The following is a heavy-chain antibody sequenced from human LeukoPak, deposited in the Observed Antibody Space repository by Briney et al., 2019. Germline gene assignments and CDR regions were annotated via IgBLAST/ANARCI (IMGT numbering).Heavy chain of an antibody. V-gene: IGHV3-21*01. D-gene: IGHD2-2*01. CDR2: ISSSSSYI. J-gene: IGHJ4*02. CDR1: GFTFSSYS. CDR3: ARETVDIVVVPAALDY. Sequence: PGGSLRLSCAASGFTFSSYSMNWVRQAPGKGLEWVSSISSSSSYIYYADSVKGRFTISRDNSKNTLYLQMNSLRAEDTAVYYCARETVDIVVVPAALDYWGQGTLVTVSS.